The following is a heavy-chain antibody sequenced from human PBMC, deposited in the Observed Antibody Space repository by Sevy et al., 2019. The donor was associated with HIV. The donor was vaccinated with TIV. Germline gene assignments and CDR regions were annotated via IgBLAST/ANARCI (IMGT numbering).Heavy chain of an antibody. J-gene: IGHJ4*02. CDR2: INMDGTGT. D-gene: IGHD2-21*02. CDR3: ANFDCGGDCNG. V-gene: IGHV3-74*01. CDR1: GFNFNIYW. Sequence: GGSLRLSCAASGFNFNIYWMHWVRQAPGKGLLWVSLINMDGTGTSYADSVKGRFTISRDNAQNTLFLQMNSLSAEDTAVYYCANFDCGGDCNGWGQGTLVTVSS.